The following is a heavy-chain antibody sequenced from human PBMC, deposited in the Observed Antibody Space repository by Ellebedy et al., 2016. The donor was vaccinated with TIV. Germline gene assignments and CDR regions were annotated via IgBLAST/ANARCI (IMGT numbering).Heavy chain of an antibody. CDR1: GFTFSSYG. CDR3: ARDYPGGVDY. J-gene: IGHJ4*02. CDR2: IWYDGSNK. D-gene: IGHD3-10*01. V-gene: IGHV3-33*01. Sequence: GESLKISCAASGFTFSSYGMHWVRQAPGKGLEWVAVIWYDGSNKNYADSVKGRFTISRHNSKNTLYLQMNSLRAEDTAVYYCARDYPGGVDYWGQGTLVTVSS.